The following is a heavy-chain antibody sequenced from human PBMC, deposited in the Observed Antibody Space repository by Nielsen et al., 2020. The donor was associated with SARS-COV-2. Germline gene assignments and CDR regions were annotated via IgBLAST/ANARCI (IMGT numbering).Heavy chain of an antibody. CDR1: GGSFSGYY. J-gene: IGHJ5*02. D-gene: IGHD1-26*01. CDR3: ARVQPSGTHYH. CDR2: INHSGST. Sequence: SETLSLTCAVYGGSFSGYYWSWIRQPPGKGLEWIGEINHSGSTNYNPSLKSRVTISVDTSKNQFSLKLSSVTAADTAVYYCARVQPSGTHYHWGQGTLVTVSS. V-gene: IGHV4-34*01.